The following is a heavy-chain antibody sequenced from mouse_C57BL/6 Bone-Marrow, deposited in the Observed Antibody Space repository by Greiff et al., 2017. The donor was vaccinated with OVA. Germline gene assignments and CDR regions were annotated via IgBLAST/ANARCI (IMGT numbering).Heavy chain of an antibody. CDR3: ARGQLRLRPPFDY. D-gene: IGHD3-2*02. Sequence: VQLQQSGPELVKPGASVKISCKASGYAFSSSWMNWVKQRPGKGLEWIGRIYPGDGDTNYNGKFKGKATLTADKSSSTAYMQLSSLTSEDSAVYFCARGQLRLRPPFDYWGQGTTLTVSS. J-gene: IGHJ2*01. CDR1: GYAFSSSW. CDR2: IYPGDGDT. V-gene: IGHV1-82*01.